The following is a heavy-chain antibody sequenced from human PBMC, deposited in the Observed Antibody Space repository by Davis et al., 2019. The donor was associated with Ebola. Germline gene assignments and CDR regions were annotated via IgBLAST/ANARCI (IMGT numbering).Heavy chain of an antibody. CDR3: ARGADCTNGVCYTQHEYYYYYGMDV. V-gene: IGHV1-18*01. CDR2: ISAYNGNT. D-gene: IGHD2-8*01. Sequence: ASVKVSCKASGGTFSSYAISWVRQAPGQGLEWMGWISAYNGNTNYAQKLQGRVTMTTDTSTSTAYMELSSLRSEDTAVYYCARGADCTNGVCYTQHEYYYYYGMDVWGQGTTVTVSS. J-gene: IGHJ6*02. CDR1: GGTFSSYA.